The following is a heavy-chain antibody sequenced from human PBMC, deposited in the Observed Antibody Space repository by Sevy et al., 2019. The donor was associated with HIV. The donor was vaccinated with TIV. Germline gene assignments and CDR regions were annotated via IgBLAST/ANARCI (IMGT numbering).Heavy chain of an antibody. CDR3: ARDNWNYGDSYGMDV. CDR1: GYSFTSYG. V-gene: IGHV1-18*01. Sequence: ASVKVSCKASGYSFTSYGISWVRQAPGQELEWMGWISGYNGKTNYEQKLQGRVTMTTDTSTSTAYMELRSLISDDTAVYYCARDNWNYGDSYGMDVWGQGTTVTVSS. D-gene: IGHD1-7*01. J-gene: IGHJ6*02. CDR2: ISGYNGKT.